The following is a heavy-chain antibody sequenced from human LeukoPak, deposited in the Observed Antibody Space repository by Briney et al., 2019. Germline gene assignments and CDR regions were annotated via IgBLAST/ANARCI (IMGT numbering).Heavy chain of an antibody. CDR1: AFSLSAYN. D-gene: IGHD3-3*01. Sequence: GGSLRLSCAASAFSLSAYNMNWVRQAPGKGLEWVSSISYTGTCIYYADSVKGRFTISRDNAQNSLYLQMNSLRAEDTAVYYCARAPPSGYDFWSGYWFDYWGQGTLVTVSS. V-gene: IGHV3-21*01. J-gene: IGHJ4*02. CDR3: ARAPPSGYDFWSGYWFDY. CDR2: ISYTGTCI.